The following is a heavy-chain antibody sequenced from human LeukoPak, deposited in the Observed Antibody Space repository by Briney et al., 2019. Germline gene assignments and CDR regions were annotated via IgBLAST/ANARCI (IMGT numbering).Heavy chain of an antibody. V-gene: IGHV1-69*04. CDR1: GGTFSSYA. CDR3: ARDPDGEGRFGY. J-gene: IGHJ4*02. D-gene: IGHD4-17*01. Sequence: SVKVSCKASGGTFSSYAISWVRQAPGQGLEWMGRIIPILGIANYAQKFQGRVTITADKSMSTAYMELSSLRSEDTAVYYCARDPDGEGRFGYWGQGTLVTVSS. CDR2: IIPILGIA.